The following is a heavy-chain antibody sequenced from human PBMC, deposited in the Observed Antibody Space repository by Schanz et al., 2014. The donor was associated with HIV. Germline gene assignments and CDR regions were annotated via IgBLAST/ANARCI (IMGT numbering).Heavy chain of an antibody. J-gene: IGHJ6*02. D-gene: IGHD5-18*01. CDR3: RGYRFYYGVDF. V-gene: IGHV3-72*01. CDR1: GFIFSDHF. CDR2: SRVKSDSYAT. Sequence: VQLVESGGGVVRPGKSLRLSCEASGFIFSDHFMGWVRQAPGKGLEWVARSRVKSDSYATEYAASVTGRFTISRDDSKNSVYLQMNSLYIEDTAVYYCRGYRFYYGVDFWGQGTTVTVS.